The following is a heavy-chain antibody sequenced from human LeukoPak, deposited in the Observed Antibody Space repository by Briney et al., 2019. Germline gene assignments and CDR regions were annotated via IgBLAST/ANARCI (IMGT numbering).Heavy chain of an antibody. V-gene: IGHV3-30-3*01. Sequence: PGGSLRLSCAASGFTFSSYAMHWVRQAPGKGLEWVAVISYDGSNKYYADSVKGRFTISRDNSKNTLYLQMNSLRAEDTAVYYCAKGGATICDNWGQGTLVTVSS. D-gene: IGHD5-12*01. CDR1: GFTFSSYA. J-gene: IGHJ4*02. CDR2: ISYDGSNK. CDR3: AKGGATICDN.